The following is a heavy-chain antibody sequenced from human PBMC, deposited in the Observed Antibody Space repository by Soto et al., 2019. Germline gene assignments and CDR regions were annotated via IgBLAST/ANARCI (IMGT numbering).Heavy chain of an antibody. CDR1: GGSISNSY. CDR2: IHFSGNT. D-gene: IGHD6-13*01. Sequence: QVQLQESGPGLLKPSETLSLTCTVSGGSISNSYGAWIRQPPGKGLEYIGFIHFSGNTNYNPALGGRVTILSDTATNQCSLKLNYVTAADTGVYYCARGYGSSWWDCGQGTLVAVSS. V-gene: IGHV4-59*01. CDR3: ARGYGSSWWD. J-gene: IGHJ4*02.